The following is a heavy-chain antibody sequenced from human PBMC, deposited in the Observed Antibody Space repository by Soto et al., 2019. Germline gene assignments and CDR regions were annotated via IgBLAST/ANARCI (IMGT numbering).Heavy chain of an antibody. J-gene: IGHJ4*02. V-gene: IGHV3-23*01. Sequence: VQLLASGGGLVQPGGSLRLYCVVSGFTFTNYGVTWVRQAPGKGLEWVSGFSGGSGTTHYRASVKGRFTISRDDSKNTVDLQMNSRGVDDTAVYYCVRWNGYGDYWGQGTLVTVSA. CDR3: VRWNGYGDY. CDR2: FSGGSGTT. D-gene: IGHD1-1*01. CDR1: GFTFTNYG.